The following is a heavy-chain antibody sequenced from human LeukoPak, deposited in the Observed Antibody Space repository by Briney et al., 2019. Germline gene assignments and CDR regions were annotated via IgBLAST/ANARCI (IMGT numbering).Heavy chain of an antibody. CDR2: INPNSGGT. CDR3: ARDGGGVYSSSIYYYGMDV. D-gene: IGHD6-19*01. V-gene: IGHV1-2*04. Sequence: ASVKVSCKASGYTFTGYYMHWVRQAPGQGLERMGWINPNSGGTNYAQKFQGWATMTRDTSISTAYMELSRLRSDDTAVYYCARDGGGVYSSSIYYYGMDVWGQGTTVTVSS. CDR1: GYTFTGYY. J-gene: IGHJ6*02.